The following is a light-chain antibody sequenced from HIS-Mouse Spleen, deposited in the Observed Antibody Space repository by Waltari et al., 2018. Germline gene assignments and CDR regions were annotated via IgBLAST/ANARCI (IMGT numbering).Light chain of an antibody. Sequence: DIVMTQSPDSLAVSLGERATINCKSIQSVLYSSNNENYLAWYQQKPGQPPKLLIYWASSRESGVHDRFSGSGSGTDFTLTISSLQAEDVAVYYCQQYYSTPYTFGQGTKLEIK. J-gene: IGKJ2*01. V-gene: IGKV4-1*01. CDR2: WAS. CDR3: QQYYSTPYT. CDR1: QSVLYSSNNENY.